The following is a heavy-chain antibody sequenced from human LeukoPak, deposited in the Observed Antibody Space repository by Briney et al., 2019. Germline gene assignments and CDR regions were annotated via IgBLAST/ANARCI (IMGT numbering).Heavy chain of an antibody. J-gene: IGHJ4*02. V-gene: IGHV1-2*06. CDR3: ARVDRGVIDY. Sequence: ASVKVSCKASGCTFTGYYMHWVRQAPGQGLEWMGRINPNSGGTNYAQKFQGRVTMTRDTSISTAYMELNRLKSDDTAMYYCARVDRGVIDYWGQGTLVTVSS. CDR1: GCTFTGYY. CDR2: INPNSGGT. D-gene: IGHD3-10*01.